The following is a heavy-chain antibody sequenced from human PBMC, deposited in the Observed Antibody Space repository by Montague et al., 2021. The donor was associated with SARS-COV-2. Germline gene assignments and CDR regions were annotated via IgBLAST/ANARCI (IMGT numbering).Heavy chain of an antibody. CDR2: IHHGGNT. J-gene: IGHJ6*02. CDR3: ARGVRVANRPDRFSYSLDV. V-gene: IGHV4-34*01. D-gene: IGHD3-3*01. Sequence: SETLSLTCDVNGTSFTDHYWTWLRQSPGGGLEWIGEIHHGGNTNSNPSPRSRVPISIDTSKPQSSLRLYSMTAADTAVYYCARGVRVANRPDRFSYSLDVWGRGTAVIVTS. CDR1: GTSFTDHY.